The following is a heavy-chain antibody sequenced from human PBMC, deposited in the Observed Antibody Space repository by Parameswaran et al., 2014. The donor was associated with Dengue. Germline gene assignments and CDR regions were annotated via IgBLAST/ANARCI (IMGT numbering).Heavy chain of an antibody. D-gene: IGHD4-23*01. V-gene: IGHV4-39*01. CDR1: GGSISSSSYH. CDR2: IYYSGST. J-gene: IGHJ3*02. Sequence: SETLSLTCTVSGGSISSSSYHWGWIRQPPGKGLEWIGSIYYSGSTYYNPSLKSRVTISVDTSKNQFSLKLSSVTAADTAVYYCARHSRLDYGDNPDAFDIWGQGTMVTVSS. CDR3: ARHSRLDYGDNPDAFDI.